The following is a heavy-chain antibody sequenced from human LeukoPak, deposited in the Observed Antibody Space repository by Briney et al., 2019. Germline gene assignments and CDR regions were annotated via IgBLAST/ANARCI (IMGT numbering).Heavy chain of an antibody. V-gene: IGHV4-34*01. CDR3: ARAPMAIDY. D-gene: IGHD3-10*01. J-gene: IGHJ4*02. CDR1: GGSFSGYY. CDR2: INHSGSN. Sequence: PSETLSLTCAVYGGSFSGYYWSWIRQPPGKGLEWIGEINHSGSNNYNPSLKSRVTISVDTSKNQFSLKLSSVTAADTAVYYCARAPMAIDYWGQGTLVTVSS.